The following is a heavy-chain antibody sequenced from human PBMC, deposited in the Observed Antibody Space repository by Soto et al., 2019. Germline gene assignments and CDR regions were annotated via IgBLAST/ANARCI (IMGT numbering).Heavy chain of an antibody. J-gene: IGHJ5*02. D-gene: IGHD6-19*01. Sequence: PSETLSLTCAVSGGSISSSNWWSWVRQPPGKGLEWIGEIYHSGSTNYNPSLKSRVTISVDKSKNQFSLKLSSVTAADTAVYYCARDPRGGWYAEHSTFDPWGQGTLVPVSS. CDR2: IYHSGST. CDR1: GGSISSSNW. CDR3: ARDPRGGWYAEHSTFDP. V-gene: IGHV4-4*02.